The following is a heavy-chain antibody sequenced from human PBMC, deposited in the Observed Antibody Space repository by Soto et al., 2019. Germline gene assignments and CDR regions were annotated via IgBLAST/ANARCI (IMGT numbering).Heavy chain of an antibody. D-gene: IGHD3-22*01. CDR2: IYHSGSS. Sequence: WVTLSLTCAVSGYSISSGYYWGWIRQPPGKGLEWIGSIYHSGSSYYNPSLKSRVTISVDTSKNQFSLKLSSVTAADTAVYYCARDGGYYDSSGYYYEDWFDPWGQGTLVTVSS. V-gene: IGHV4-38-2*02. CDR3: ARDGGYYDSSGYYYEDWFDP. J-gene: IGHJ5*02. CDR1: GYSISSGYY.